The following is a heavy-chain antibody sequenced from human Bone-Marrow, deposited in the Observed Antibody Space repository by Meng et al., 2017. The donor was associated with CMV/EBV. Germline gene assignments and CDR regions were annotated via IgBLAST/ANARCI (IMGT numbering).Heavy chain of an antibody. Sequence: GGSLRLSCAASGFTFSSYSLNWVRQAPGKGLEWVSSISSSSSYIYYADSVKGRFTISRDNAKNSLYLQMNSLRAEDTAVYYCARVWGRGLLSGSYPDYWGQGTLVTVSS. CDR3: ARVWGRGLLSGSYPDY. D-gene: IGHD1-26*01. CDR1: GFTFSSYS. CDR2: ISSSSSYI. J-gene: IGHJ4*02. V-gene: IGHV3-21*01.